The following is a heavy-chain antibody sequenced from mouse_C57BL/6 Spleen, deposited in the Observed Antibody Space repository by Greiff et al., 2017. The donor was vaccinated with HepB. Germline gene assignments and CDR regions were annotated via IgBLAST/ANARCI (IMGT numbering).Heavy chain of an antibody. J-gene: IGHJ3*01. CDR2: IDPEDGET. Sequence: EVQLQQSGAELVKPGASVKLSCTASGFNIKDYYMHWVKQRTEQGLEWIGRIDPEDGETKYAPNFQGKATITADTSSNTACLQLSSLTSEDTAVYYCARGSNYPAWFAYWGQGTLVTVSA. CDR3: ARGSNYPAWFAY. CDR1: GFNIKDYY. V-gene: IGHV14-2*01. D-gene: IGHD2-5*01.